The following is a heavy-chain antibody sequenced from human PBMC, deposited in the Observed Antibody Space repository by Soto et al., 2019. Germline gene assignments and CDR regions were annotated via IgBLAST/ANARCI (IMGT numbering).Heavy chain of an antibody. Sequence: GESLKISCKGSGYSFTSYWIGWVRQMPGKGLECMGIIYPGDSDTRYSPSFQGQVTISADKSISTAYLQWSSLKASDTAIYYCARGSMVRGVIGFFDYWGQGTLVTVSS. CDR2: IYPGDSDT. J-gene: IGHJ4*02. V-gene: IGHV5-51*01. D-gene: IGHD3-10*01. CDR3: ARGSMVRGVIGFFDY. CDR1: GYSFTSYW.